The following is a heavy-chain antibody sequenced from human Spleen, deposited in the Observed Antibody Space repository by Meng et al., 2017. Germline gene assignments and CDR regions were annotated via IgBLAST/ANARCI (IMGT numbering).Heavy chain of an antibody. CDR2: INHNGST. CDR1: GGSFSGYY. V-gene: IGHV4-34*01. D-gene: IGHD5-18*01. CDR3: ARGRLGYGLRGYDY. J-gene: IGHJ4*02. Sequence: QVQLQQWGAGLLKPSETLSLTCAVYGGSFSGYYWSWIRQPPGKGLEWIGEINHNGSTNYNPSLKSRVTISVDTSKNQFSLKLSSVTAADTAVYYCARGRLGYGLRGYDYWGQGTLVTVSS.